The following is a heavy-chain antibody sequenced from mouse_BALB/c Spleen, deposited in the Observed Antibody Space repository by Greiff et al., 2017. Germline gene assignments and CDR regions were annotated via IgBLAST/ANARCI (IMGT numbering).Heavy chain of an antibody. CDR1: GYTFTSYW. CDR2: IYPGNSDT. Sequence: EVQLQQSGTVLARPGASVKMSCKASGYTFTSYWMHWVKQRPGQGLEWIGAIYPGNSDTSYNQKFKGKAKLTAVTSTSTAYMELSSLTNEDSAVYYCTKRYRYDDYAMDYWGQGTSVTVSS. D-gene: IGHD2-14*01. J-gene: IGHJ4*01. CDR3: TKRYRYDDYAMDY. V-gene: IGHV1-5*01.